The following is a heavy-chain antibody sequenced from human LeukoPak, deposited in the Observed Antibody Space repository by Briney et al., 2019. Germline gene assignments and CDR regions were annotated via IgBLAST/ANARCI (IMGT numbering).Heavy chain of an antibody. Sequence: GASVKVSCKASGYTFTGYFIHWVRQAPGQGLEWMGWINPNSGGTNYAQKFQGRVTMTRDTSISTAYMELSRLRSDDTAVYYCARGQKHIVVVTAIQSPIDYWGQGTLVTVSS. J-gene: IGHJ4*02. V-gene: IGHV1-2*02. CDR1: GYTFTGYF. D-gene: IGHD2-21*02. CDR2: INPNSGGT. CDR3: ARGQKHIVVVTAIQSPIDY.